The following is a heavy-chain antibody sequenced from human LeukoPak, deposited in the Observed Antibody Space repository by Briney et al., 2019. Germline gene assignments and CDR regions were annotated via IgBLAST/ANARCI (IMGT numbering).Heavy chain of an antibody. J-gene: IGHJ3*02. V-gene: IGHV4-38-2*02. D-gene: IGHD3-9*01. CDR1: GYSISDGYY. CDR2: IYHGGST. Sequence: SETLSLTCTVSGYSISDGYYWGWIRQPPGKGLEWIATIYHGGSTYYNPSLESRITISLDTSKNHFSLNLTSVTAADTAMYYCARVAERTWLPYDTAFDIWGRGTMVTVSS. CDR3: ARVAERTWLPYDTAFDI.